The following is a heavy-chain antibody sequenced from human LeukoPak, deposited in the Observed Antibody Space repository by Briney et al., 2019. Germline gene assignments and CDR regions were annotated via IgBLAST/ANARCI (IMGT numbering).Heavy chain of an antibody. V-gene: IGHV1-2*02. Sequence: ASVKVSCKASGYTFTGYYMHWVRQAPGQGLEWMGWINPNSGGTNYAQKFQGRVTMTRDTSISTAYMELSRLRSDDMAVYYCARAQYYYGSGGLQYYFDYWGQGTLVTVSS. D-gene: IGHD3-10*01. J-gene: IGHJ4*02. CDR2: INPNSGGT. CDR1: GYTFTGYY. CDR3: ARAQYYYGSGGLQYYFDY.